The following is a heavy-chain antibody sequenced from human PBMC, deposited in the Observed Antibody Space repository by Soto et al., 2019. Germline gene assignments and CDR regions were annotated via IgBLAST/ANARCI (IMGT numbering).Heavy chain of an antibody. Sequence: PGGSLRLSCAASGFTFSSYAMSWVRQAPGKGLEWVSAISGSGGSTYYADSVKGRFTISRDNSKNTLYLQMNSLRAEDTAVYYCAKVSGITFGGVIVIFDYWGQGTLVTVSS. CDR2: ISGSGGST. J-gene: IGHJ4*02. D-gene: IGHD3-16*02. CDR1: GFTFSSYA. V-gene: IGHV3-23*01. CDR3: AKVSGITFGGVIVIFDY.